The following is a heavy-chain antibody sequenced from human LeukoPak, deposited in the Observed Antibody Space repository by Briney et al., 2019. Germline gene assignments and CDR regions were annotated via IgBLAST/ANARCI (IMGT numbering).Heavy chain of an antibody. Sequence: SETLSLTCTVSGGSISSYYWSWIRQPPGKGLEWIGYIYYSGSTNYNPSLKSRVTISVDTSKNQFSLKLSSVTAADTAVYYCAREYRKTGIAVAGATYYFDYWGQGTLVTVSS. D-gene: IGHD6-19*01. CDR1: GGSISSYY. J-gene: IGHJ4*02. CDR2: IYYSGST. V-gene: IGHV4-59*01. CDR3: AREYRKTGIAVAGATYYFDY.